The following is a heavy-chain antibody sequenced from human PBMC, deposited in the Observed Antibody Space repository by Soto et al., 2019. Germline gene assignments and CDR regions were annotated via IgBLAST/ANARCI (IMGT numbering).Heavy chain of an antibody. Sequence: LSLTCTVSGDSVTSGNYYWSWIRQPPEKGLEWIGYIYYSGNTNYSPSLKSRVTMSLDRSNNQFSLNLSSVTAADTAVYYCARIPVDTSRIYWFDPWGRGILVAVSS. CDR3: ARIPVDTSRIYWFDP. D-gene: IGHD5-18*01. CDR1: GDSVTSGNYY. V-gene: IGHV4-61*01. J-gene: IGHJ5*01. CDR2: IYYSGNT.